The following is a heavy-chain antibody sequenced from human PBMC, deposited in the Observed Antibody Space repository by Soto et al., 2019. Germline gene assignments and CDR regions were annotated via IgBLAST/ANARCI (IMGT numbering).Heavy chain of an antibody. Sequence: QVQLVQSGAEEKKPGASVKVSCKASRYTFTSYAMHWVRQAPGQRLEWMGWINAGNGNTKYSQKFQGRVTITRDTSASTAFMELSSLRSEDTAVYDCARVTTVYSGGGCGYWGQGTLVTVSS. V-gene: IGHV1-3*05. D-gene: IGHD4-17*01. CDR3: ARVTTVYSGGGCGY. CDR1: RYTFTSYA. J-gene: IGHJ4*02. CDR2: INAGNGNT.